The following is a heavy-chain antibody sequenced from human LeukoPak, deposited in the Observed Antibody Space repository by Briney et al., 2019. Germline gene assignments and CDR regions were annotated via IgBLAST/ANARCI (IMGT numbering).Heavy chain of an antibody. D-gene: IGHD3-10*01. CDR1: GYSISSGYY. V-gene: IGHV4-38-2*02. J-gene: IGHJ4*02. CDR3: ARDPVTYYYGSGSYYNEDY. CDR2: IYHSGST. Sequence: PSETLSLTCTVSGYSISSGYYWGWIRQPPRKGLEWIGSIYHSGSTYYNPSLKSRVTISVDTSKNQFSLKLSSVTAADTAVYYCARDPVTYYYGSGSYYNEDYWGQGTLVTVSS.